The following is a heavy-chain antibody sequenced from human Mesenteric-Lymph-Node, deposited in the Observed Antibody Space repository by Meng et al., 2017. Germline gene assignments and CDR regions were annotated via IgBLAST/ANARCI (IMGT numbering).Heavy chain of an antibody. D-gene: IGHD3-10*01. J-gene: IGHJ6*02. CDR2: ISSSGSTI. CDR1: GFTFSDYY. V-gene: IGHV3-11*01. CDR3: ARDYGSGSYPLYYYYGMDV. Sequence: GESLKISCAASGFTFSDYYMSWLRQAPGKGLEWVSYISSSGSTIYYADSVKGRFTISRDNAKNSLYLQMNSLRAEDTAVYYCARDYGSGSYPLYYYYGMDVWGQGTTVTVSS.